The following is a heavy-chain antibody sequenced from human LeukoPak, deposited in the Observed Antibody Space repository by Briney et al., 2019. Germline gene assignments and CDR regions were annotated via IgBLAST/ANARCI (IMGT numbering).Heavy chain of an antibody. J-gene: IGHJ2*01. CDR2: MNPNSGDT. Sequence: ASVKVSCKASGYTFTSSNIRWVRQATEQGLEWMGWMNPNSGDTGFALKFQGRVTMTRNTAISTAYMELSSLTSEDTAVYYCARIKFDYDILTGFYSYWYFDLWGRGTLVTVSS. CDR3: ARIKFDYDILTGFYSYWYFDL. V-gene: IGHV1-8*01. CDR1: GYTFTSSN. D-gene: IGHD3-9*01.